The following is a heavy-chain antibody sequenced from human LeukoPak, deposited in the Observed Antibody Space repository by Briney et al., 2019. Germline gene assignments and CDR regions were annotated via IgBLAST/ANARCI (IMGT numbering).Heavy chain of an antibody. D-gene: IGHD3-22*01. Sequence: GGSLRLSCAASGFTFSNYHMNWVRQAPGKGLEWVSYISTTSTIYYADSLKGRFTISRDNAKNALYLQMNSLRAKDTAVYYCATYSSLNRREFQYWGQGTLLTVSS. CDR2: ISTTSTI. CDR1: GFTFSNYH. J-gene: IGHJ1*01. CDR3: ATYSSLNRREFQY. V-gene: IGHV3-69-1*01.